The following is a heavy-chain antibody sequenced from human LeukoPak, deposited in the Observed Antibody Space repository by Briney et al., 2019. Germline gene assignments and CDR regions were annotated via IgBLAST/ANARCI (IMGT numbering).Heavy chain of an antibody. CDR2: IYYSGST. J-gene: IGHJ4*02. D-gene: IGHD2-2*01. Sequence: SETLSLTCTVSGGSISSSSYYWGWIRQPPGKGLEWIGSIYYSGSTYYNPSLKSRVTISVDTSKNHFSLKLNSVTAADTAVYYCARRSGVGYCSSTNCHGPFDYWGQGTLVTVSS. CDR3: ARRSGVGYCSSTNCHGPFDY. CDR1: GGSISSSSYY. V-gene: IGHV4-39*07.